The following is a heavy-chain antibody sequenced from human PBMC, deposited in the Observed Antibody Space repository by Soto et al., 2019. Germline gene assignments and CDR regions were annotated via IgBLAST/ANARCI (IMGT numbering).Heavy chain of an antibody. Sequence: QVQLVQSGAEVKKPGSSVKVSCKASGGTFSSYAISWVRQAPGQGLEWMGGIIPIFGTANYAQKFQGRVTITADESTSKAYMELSSLRSEDTAVYYCARVGRKGYSSSWYYFDYWGQGTLVTVSS. J-gene: IGHJ4*02. CDR2: IIPIFGTA. CDR3: ARVGRKGYSSSWYYFDY. V-gene: IGHV1-69*01. D-gene: IGHD6-13*01. CDR1: GGTFSSYA.